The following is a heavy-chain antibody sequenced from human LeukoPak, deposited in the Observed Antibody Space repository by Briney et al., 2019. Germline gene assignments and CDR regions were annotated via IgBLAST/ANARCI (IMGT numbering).Heavy chain of an antibody. D-gene: IGHD4-23*01. V-gene: IGHV4-59*08. CDR3: ARVVRLPSYFDL. CDR2: IYYSGST. Sequence: SETLSLACTVSGGSISSYYWSWIRQPPGKGLEWIGYIYYSGSTNYNPSLKSRVTISVDTSKNQFSLKLSSVTAADTAVYYCARVVRLPSYFDLWGRGTLVTVSS. CDR1: GGSISSYY. J-gene: IGHJ2*01.